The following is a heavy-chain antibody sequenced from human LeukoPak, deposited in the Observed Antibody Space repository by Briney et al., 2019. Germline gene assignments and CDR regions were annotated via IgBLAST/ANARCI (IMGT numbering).Heavy chain of an antibody. V-gene: IGHV3-30-3*01. CDR2: ISYDGSNK. J-gene: IGHJ4*02. D-gene: IGHD6-19*01. CDR1: GFTFSSYA. CDR3: AREGQWLPTGY. Sequence: GGALRLSCAASGFTFSSYAMHWVRQAPGKGLEWVAVISYDGSNKYYADSLKGRFTISRDNSKNTLYLQMNSLRAEDTAVYYCAREGQWLPTGYWGQGTLVTVSS.